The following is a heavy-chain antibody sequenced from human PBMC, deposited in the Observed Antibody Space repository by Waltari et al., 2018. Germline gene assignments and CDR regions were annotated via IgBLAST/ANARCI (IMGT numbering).Heavy chain of an antibody. D-gene: IGHD6-6*01. CDR3: AKESYSSSSGYFDY. CDR1: GFTFDDYT. V-gene: IGHV3-43*01. Sequence: EVQLVESGGVVVQPGGSLRLSCAASGFTFDDYTMHWVRPAPGKGLEWVSLISWDGGSTYYADSVKGRFTISRDNSKNSLYLQMNSLRTEDTALYYCAKESYSSSSGYFDYWGQGTLVTVSS. CDR2: ISWDGGST. J-gene: IGHJ4*02.